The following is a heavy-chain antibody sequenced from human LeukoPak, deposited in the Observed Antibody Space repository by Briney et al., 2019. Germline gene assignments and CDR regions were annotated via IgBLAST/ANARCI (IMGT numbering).Heavy chain of an antibody. D-gene: IGHD5-12*01. V-gene: IGHV3-23*01. Sequence: GGSLRLSCAASGFTFSSYGMSWVRQAPGKGLEWVSATSGSGGSTYYADSVKGRFTISRDNSKNTLYLQMNSLRAEDTAVYYCAKDGAWLRFDDWGQGILVTVSS. CDR1: GFTFSSYG. J-gene: IGHJ4*02. CDR3: AKDGAWLRFDD. CDR2: TSGSGGST.